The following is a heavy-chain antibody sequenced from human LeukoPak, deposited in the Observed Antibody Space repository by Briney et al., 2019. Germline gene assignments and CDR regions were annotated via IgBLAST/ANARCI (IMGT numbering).Heavy chain of an antibody. Sequence: GGSLRLSCAASGFTFSSYAMHWVRQAPGKGLEWVAVISYDGSNKYYADSVKGRFTISRDNSKNTLYLQMNSLRAEDTAVYYCARVLYYYDSSGYYVGLHDDAFDIWGQGTMVTVSS. CDR3: ARVLYYYDSSGYYVGLHDDAFDI. V-gene: IGHV3-30-3*01. CDR1: GFTFSSYA. D-gene: IGHD3-22*01. J-gene: IGHJ3*02. CDR2: ISYDGSNK.